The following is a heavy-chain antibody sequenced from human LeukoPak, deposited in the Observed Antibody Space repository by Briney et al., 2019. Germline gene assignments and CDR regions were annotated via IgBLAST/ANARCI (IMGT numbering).Heavy chain of an antibody. CDR3: ARDSPLYNWNDVASYYYYGMDV. D-gene: IGHD1-1*01. V-gene: IGHV1-18*01. J-gene: IGHJ6*02. Sequence: ASVTVSCKASGGTFSSYAISWVRQAPGQGLEWMGWISAYNGNTNYAQKLQGRGTMTTDTSTSTAYMELRSLRSDDTAVYYCARDSPLYNWNDVASYYYYGMDVWGQGTTVTVSS. CDR1: GGTFSSYA. CDR2: ISAYNGNT.